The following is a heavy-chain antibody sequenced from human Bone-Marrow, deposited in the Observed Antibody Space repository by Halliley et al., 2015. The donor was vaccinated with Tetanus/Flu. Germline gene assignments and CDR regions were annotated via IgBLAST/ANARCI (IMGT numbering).Heavy chain of an antibody. V-gene: IGHV3-33*05. D-gene: IGHD3-10*01. Sequence: VAVISYGGSNEYYADSVKGRFTISRDNSKNTLYLQMNSLRAEDTALYFCAKLPRRFGELSDYWGQGTLVTVSS. CDR2: ISYGGSNE. J-gene: IGHJ4*02. CDR3: AKLPRRFGELSDY.